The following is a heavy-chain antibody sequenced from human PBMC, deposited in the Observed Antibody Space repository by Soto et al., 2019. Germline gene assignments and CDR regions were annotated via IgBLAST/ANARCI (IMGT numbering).Heavy chain of an antibody. CDR2: TYYRSKWYN. Sequence: QVQLQQSGPGLVKPSQTLSLTCAISGDSVSSNSAAWNWIRQSPSRGLEWLGRTYYRSKWYNDYAAAEKRRTTINPDTTKKQYSQQLNSVTPENTAVYYGAREDTAMVTRIDYWGQGTLVTVSS. CDR1: GDSVSSNSAA. V-gene: IGHV6-1*01. CDR3: AREDTAMVTRIDY. J-gene: IGHJ4*02. D-gene: IGHD5-18*01.